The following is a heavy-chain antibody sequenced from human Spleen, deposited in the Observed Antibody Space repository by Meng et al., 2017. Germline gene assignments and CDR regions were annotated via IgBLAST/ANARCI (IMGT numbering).Heavy chain of an antibody. CDR3: ATDLLRYNAFDF. J-gene: IGHJ3*01. CDR1: GYTFTGYY. CDR2: ISPNSGGT. Sequence: ASVKVSCKASGYTFTGYYMFWVRQAPGQGLEWMGWISPNSGGTDYAQKFQGRVTMTRDTSISTAYMELSRLTSDDTAVYYCATDLLRYNAFDFWGQGTMVTVSS. V-gene: IGHV1-2*02. D-gene: IGHD3-9*01.